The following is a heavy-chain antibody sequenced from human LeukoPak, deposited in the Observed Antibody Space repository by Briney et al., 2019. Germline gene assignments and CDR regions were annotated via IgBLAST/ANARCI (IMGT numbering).Heavy chain of an antibody. CDR3: AKDPRGCSSTSCYSDY. D-gene: IGHD2-2*01. J-gene: IGHJ4*02. Sequence: GRSLRLSCAASGFTFSSYAMHWVRQAPGKGLEWVAVISYDGSNKYYADSVKGRFTISRDNSKNTLYLQMNSLRAEDTAVYYCAKDPRGCSSTSCYSDYWGQGTLVTVSS. CDR1: GFTFSSYA. V-gene: IGHV3-30-3*01. CDR2: ISYDGSNK.